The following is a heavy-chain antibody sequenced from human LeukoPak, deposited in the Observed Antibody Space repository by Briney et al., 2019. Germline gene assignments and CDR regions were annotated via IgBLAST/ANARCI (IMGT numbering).Heavy chain of an antibody. D-gene: IGHD3-3*01. J-gene: IGHJ2*01. CDR1: GGSIRSYY. V-gene: IGHV4-59*01. CDR2: IYYSGST. Sequence: SETLSPTCTVSGGSIRSYYWSWIRQPPGKGLEWIGYIYYSGSTNYNPSLESRVTISVDTSKNQFSLKLNSVTAADTAVYYCARAGVVTNPNSYWYFDLWGRGTLVTVSS. CDR3: ARAGVVTNPNSYWYFDL.